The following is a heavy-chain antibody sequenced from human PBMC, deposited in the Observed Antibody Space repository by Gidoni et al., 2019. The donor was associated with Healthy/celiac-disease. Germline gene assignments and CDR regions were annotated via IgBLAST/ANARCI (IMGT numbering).Heavy chain of an antibody. J-gene: IGHJ3*02. Sequence: EVQLVESGGGLVQPGGSLRLSCAASGFTVRSHYMSWVRQAPGKGLEWVSVIYSGGSTYYADSVKGRFTISRDNSKNTLYLQMNSLRAEDTAVYYCARAGGIAVAGTPRNAFDIWGQGTMVTVSS. CDR3: ARAGGIAVAGTPRNAFDI. V-gene: IGHV3-66*01. CDR1: GFTVRSHY. CDR2: IYSGGST. D-gene: IGHD6-19*01.